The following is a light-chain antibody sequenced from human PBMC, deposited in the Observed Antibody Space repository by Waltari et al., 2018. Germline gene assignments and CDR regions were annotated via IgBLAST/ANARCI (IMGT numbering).Light chain of an antibody. J-gene: IGKJ2*01. CDR2: AAS. CDR3: QQANTFPYT. V-gene: IGKV1-12*01. Sequence: DIQMTQSPSSVWAAVGDSVTITCRASQDVSNWLAWYQQKPGKAPTFLIYAASSLQRAVPSRFSGSGSGTDFTLTISSLQPDDFATYYCQQANTFPYTFGPGTKVEI. CDR1: QDVSNW.